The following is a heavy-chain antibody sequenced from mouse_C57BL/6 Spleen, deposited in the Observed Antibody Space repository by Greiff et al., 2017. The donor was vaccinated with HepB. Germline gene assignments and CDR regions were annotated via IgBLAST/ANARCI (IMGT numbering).Heavy chain of an antibody. Sequence: QVQLKQSGAELARPGASVKLSCKASGYTFTSYGISWVKQRTGQGLEWIGEIYPRSGNTYYNEKFKGKATLTADKSSSTAYMELRSLTSEDSAVYFCARDDYDVAYWGQGTLVTVSA. CDR3: ARDDYDVAY. V-gene: IGHV1-81*01. J-gene: IGHJ3*01. CDR1: GYTFTSYG. D-gene: IGHD2-4*01. CDR2: IYPRSGNT.